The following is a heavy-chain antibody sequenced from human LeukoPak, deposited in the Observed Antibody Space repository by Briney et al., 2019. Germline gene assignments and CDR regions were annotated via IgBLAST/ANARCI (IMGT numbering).Heavy chain of an antibody. CDR2: IYHTGNS. V-gene: IGHV4-59*08. CDR3: ARHPFSSPFDY. J-gene: IGHJ4*02. D-gene: IGHD2/OR15-2a*01. CDR1: GGSVSSGY. Sequence: SETLSLTCTVSGGSVSSGYWSWIRQPPGKGLEWIGYIYHTGNSDYNPSLKSRATISLDTSKNQFSLKLTSVTAADTAAYFCARHPFSSPFDYWGQGTLVTVSS.